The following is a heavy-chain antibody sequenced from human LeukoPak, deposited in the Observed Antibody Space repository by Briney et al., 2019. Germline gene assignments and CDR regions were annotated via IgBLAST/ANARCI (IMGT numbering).Heavy chain of an antibody. Sequence: GGSLRLSCAASGFTFSKAWMSWVRQAPGKGLEWVSGISSNGASTYYVDSVKGRFTISRDNSKNTLFLQMNSLRAEDTAVYYCAKRGSVGTLGHFDYWGQGTLVTVSS. J-gene: IGHJ4*02. CDR2: ISSNGAST. CDR3: AKRGSVGTLGHFDY. D-gene: IGHD6-13*01. CDR1: GFTFSKAW. V-gene: IGHV3-23*01.